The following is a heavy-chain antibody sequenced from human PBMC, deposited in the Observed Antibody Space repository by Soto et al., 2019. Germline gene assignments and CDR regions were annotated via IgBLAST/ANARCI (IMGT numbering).Heavy chain of an antibody. J-gene: IGHJ4*02. D-gene: IGHD5-12*01. CDR2: ISAYNGNT. CDR3: AAIVATIRGGFDY. V-gene: IGHV1-18*04. Sequence: ASVKVSCKASGYTFTSYGISWVRQAPGQGLEWMGWISAYNGNTNYAQKFQERVTITRDMSTSTAYMELSSLRSEDTAVYYCAAIVATIRGGFDYWGQGTLVTVSS. CDR1: GYTFTSYG.